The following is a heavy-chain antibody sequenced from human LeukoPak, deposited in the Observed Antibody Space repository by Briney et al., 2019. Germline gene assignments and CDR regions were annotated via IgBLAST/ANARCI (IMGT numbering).Heavy chain of an antibody. D-gene: IGHD3-3*01. CDR1: GGSITSYY. V-gene: IGHV4-59*01. CDR3: ARWGVQEWDY. J-gene: IGHJ4*02. Sequence: SETLSLTCTVSGGSITSYYWSWIRQPPGKGLEWIGYVYYTGSTSYNPSLKSRVIISIDTSQNQFSLKLSSVTAADTAVYYCARWGVQEWDYWGQGTLVTVSS. CDR2: VYYTGST.